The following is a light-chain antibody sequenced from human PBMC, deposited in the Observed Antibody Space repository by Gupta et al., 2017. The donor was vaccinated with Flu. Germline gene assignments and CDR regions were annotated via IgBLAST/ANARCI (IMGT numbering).Light chain of an antibody. J-gene: IGLJ2*01. Sequence: QLITISCTATSSEVGDYEYVSWYQQHPGKAPKLMIYDVTNRPSGVSDRFSGSKSKTTASLTISGLQPEDEADYFCSSYTGTTTIFGGGTKLTVL. V-gene: IGLV2-14*03. CDR3: SSYTGTTTI. CDR1: SSEVGDYEY. CDR2: DVT.